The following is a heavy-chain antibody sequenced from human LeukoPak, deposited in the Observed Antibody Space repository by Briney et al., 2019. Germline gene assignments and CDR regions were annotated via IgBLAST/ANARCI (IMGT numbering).Heavy chain of an antibody. CDR2: LSSSGGTT. Sequence: GGSLRLSCVASGFAFNFYAMTWVRQAPGGGLEWVSALSSSGGTTYYADSVKGRFTTSRDNSKNTLYLQMNSLRDGDTDVYYCSRDAGGNGYFDYWGQGTLVTVS. CDR3: SRDAGGNGYFDY. D-gene: IGHD1-1*01. V-gene: IGHV3-23*01. CDR1: GFAFNFYA. J-gene: IGHJ4*02.